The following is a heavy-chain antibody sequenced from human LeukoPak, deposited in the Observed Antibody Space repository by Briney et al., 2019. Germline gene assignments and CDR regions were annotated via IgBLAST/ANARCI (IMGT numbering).Heavy chain of an antibody. CDR3: AKDRPGRWLQLQAFDI. Sequence: GGSLRLSCAASGFTFSSYAMSWVRQAPGKGLEWVSAISGSGGSTYYADSVKGRFTISRDNSKNTLYLQMNSLRTEDTAVYYCAKDRPGRWLQLQAFDIWGQGTMVTVSS. J-gene: IGHJ3*02. CDR2: ISGSGGST. V-gene: IGHV3-23*01. D-gene: IGHD5-12*01. CDR1: GFTFSSYA.